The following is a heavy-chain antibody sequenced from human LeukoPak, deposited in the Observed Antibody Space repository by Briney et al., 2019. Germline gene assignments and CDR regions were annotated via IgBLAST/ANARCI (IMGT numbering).Heavy chain of an antibody. Sequence: GGSLRLSCAASGFTFSSYSMNWVRQAPGKGLEWVSSISSSSSYIYYADSVKGRFTISRDNAKNSLYLQMNSLRAEDTAVYYCARDIYDSSGYARVPYYFDYWGQGTLVTVSS. CDR1: GFTFSSYS. CDR2: ISSSSSYI. V-gene: IGHV3-21*01. J-gene: IGHJ4*02. D-gene: IGHD3-22*01. CDR3: ARDIYDSSGYARVPYYFDY.